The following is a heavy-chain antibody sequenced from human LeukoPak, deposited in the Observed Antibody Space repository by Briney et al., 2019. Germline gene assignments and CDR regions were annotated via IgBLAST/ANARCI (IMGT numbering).Heavy chain of an antibody. Sequence: GGSLRLSCAASGVTFSSYVMNWVRQAPGKGLEWVSGISGSGGTAYYTDSVKGRLTISRDNSKNTLYLQMNSLRAEDTAVYYCAREGPRGNSQFDYWGQGTLVTVSS. CDR2: ISGSGGTA. CDR3: AREGPRGNSQFDY. V-gene: IGHV3-23*01. CDR1: GVTFSSYV. J-gene: IGHJ4*02. D-gene: IGHD2/OR15-2a*01.